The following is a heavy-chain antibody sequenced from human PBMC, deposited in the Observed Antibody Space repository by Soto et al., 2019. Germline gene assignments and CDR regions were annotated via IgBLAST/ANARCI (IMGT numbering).Heavy chain of an antibody. V-gene: IGHV1-46*01. D-gene: IGHD3-3*01. J-gene: IGHJ5*02. CDR1: GYTFTSYY. CDR3: AIDYDFWSGPPGWFDP. Sequence: GASVKVSCKASGYTFTSYYMHWVRQAPGQGLEWMGIINPSGGSTSYAQKFQGRVTMTRDTSTSTVYMELSSLRSEDTAVYYCAIDYDFWSGPPGWFDPWGQGTLLTVSS. CDR2: INPSGGST.